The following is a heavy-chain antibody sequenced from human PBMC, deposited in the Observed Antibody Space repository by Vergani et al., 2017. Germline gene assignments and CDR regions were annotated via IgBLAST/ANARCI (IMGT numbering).Heavy chain of an antibody. J-gene: IGHJ4*02. CDR1: GFTFTNFAM. CDR2: IFSDDEE. Sequence: LLESGGNLVQPGGSLRLSCAASGFTFTNFAMTWIRQPPGKALEWLAHIFSDDEESRDTSLKTRLTLSKDTSKSQVVLSITNMDPVDTATYYCARIREVNTVFGVVIYFDHWGQGALVTVSS. CDR3: ARIREVNTVFGVVIYFDH. V-gene: IGHV2-26*01. D-gene: IGHD3-3*01.